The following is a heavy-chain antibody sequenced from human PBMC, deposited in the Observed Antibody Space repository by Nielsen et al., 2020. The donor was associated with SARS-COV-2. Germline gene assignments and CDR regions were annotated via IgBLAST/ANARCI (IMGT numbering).Heavy chain of an antibody. Sequence: SETLSLTCTVSGGSISSSSYYWGWIRQPPGKGLEWIGSIYYSGSTYYNPSLKSRVTISVDTSKNQFSLKLSSVTAADTAVYYCAREDYYDSSGPGNWLDPWGQGTLVTVSS. CDR3: AREDYYDSSGPGNWLDP. CDR1: GGSISSSSYY. V-gene: IGHV4-39*02. CDR2: IYYSGST. D-gene: IGHD3-22*01. J-gene: IGHJ5*02.